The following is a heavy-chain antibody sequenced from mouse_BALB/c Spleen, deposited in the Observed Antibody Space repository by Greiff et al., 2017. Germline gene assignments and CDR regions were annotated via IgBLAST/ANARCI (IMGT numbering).Heavy chain of an antibody. D-gene: IGHD1-2*01. V-gene: IGHV5-15*02. Sequence: EVMLVESGGGLVQPGGSRKLSCAASGFTFSDYGMAWVRQAPGKGPEWVAFISNLAYSSYYADTVTGRFTISRENAKNTLYLEMSSLRSEDTAMYYCAREGFTTATAWFAYWGQGTLVTVSA. CDR2: ISNLAYSS. J-gene: IGHJ3*01. CDR1: GFTFSDYG. CDR3: AREGFTTATAWFAY.